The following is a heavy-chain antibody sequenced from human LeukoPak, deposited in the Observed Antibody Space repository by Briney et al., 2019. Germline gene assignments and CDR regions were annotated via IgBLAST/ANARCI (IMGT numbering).Heavy chain of an antibody. CDR1: GYTFTSYG. Sequence: ASVKVSCKASGYTFTSYGISWVRQAPGQGLEWMGWISAYNGNTNYAQKLQGRVTMTTDTSTSTAYMELRSLRSDDTAVYYCASARAGYFDCLLNYWGHGTLVTVSS. D-gene: IGHD3-9*01. J-gene: IGHJ4*01. V-gene: IGHV1-18*01. CDR3: ASARAGYFDCLLNY. CDR2: ISAYNGNT.